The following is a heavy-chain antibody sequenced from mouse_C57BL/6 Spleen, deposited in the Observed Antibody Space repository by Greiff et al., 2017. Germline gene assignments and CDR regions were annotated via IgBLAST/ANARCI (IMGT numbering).Heavy chain of an antibody. V-gene: IGHV3-6*01. CDR2: ISYDGSN. Sequence: DVKLQESGPGLVKPSQSLSLTCSVTGYSITSGYYWNWIRQFPGNKLEWMGYISYDGSNNYNPSLKNRISITRDTSKNQFFLKLNSVTTEDTATYYCARDPLYGPWYFDVWGTGTTVTVSS. J-gene: IGHJ1*03. CDR1: GYSITSGYY. CDR3: ARDPLYGPWYFDV. D-gene: IGHD1-1*01.